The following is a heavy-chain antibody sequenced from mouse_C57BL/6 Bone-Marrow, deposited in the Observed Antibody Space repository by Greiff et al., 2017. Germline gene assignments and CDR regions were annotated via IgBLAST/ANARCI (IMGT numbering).Heavy chain of an antibody. D-gene: IGHD1-1*01. CDR2: IVPENGDT. V-gene: IGHV14-4*01. Sequence: EVQLVASGAELVRPGASVKLSCTASGFNIQDDYMHWVKQRPEQGLEWIGWIVPENGDTEYASKFQGQATISADTSSNTAYLQLSSLTSEDTAVYYCTTYDYYGSSYDYWYFDVWGTGTTVTVSS. J-gene: IGHJ1*03. CDR3: TTYDYYGSSYDYWYFDV. CDR1: GFNIQDDY.